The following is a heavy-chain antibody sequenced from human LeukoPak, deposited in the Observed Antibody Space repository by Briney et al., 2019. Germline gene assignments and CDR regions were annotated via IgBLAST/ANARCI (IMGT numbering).Heavy chain of an antibody. CDR1: GGTFSSYA. CDR3: ATFTAMVHDAFDI. Sequence: ASVKVSCKASGGTFSSYAISWVRQAPGQGLEWMGGIIPIFGTANYAQKFQGRVTITADKSTSTAYMELSSLRSEDTAVYYCATFTAMVHDAFDIWGQGTMVTVSS. D-gene: IGHD5-18*01. CDR2: IIPIFGTA. J-gene: IGHJ3*02. V-gene: IGHV1-69*06.